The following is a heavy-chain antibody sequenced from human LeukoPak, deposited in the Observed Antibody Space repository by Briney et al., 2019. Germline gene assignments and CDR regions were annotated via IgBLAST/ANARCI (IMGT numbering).Heavy chain of an antibody. V-gene: IGHV1-69*05. J-gene: IGHJ6*03. CDR1: GGTFSSYA. CDR2: IIPIFGTA. D-gene: IGHD2/OR15-2a*01. CDR3: ATKYYGQYYYYYYMDV. Sequence: SSVKVSCKASGGTFSSYAISWVRQAPGQGLEWMGGIIPIFGTANYAQKFQGRVTITTDESTSSAYMELSSLRSEDTAVYYCATKYYGQYYYYYYMDVWGEGTTVTVSS.